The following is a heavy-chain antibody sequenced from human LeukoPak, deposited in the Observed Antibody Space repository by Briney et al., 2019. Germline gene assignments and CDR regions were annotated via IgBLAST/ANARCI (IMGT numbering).Heavy chain of an antibody. Sequence: ASVKVSCKASGYTFTSYGISWVRQAPGQGLEWMGWISAYNGNTNYAQKPQGRVTMTTDTSTSTAYMELRSLRSDDTAVYYCARSTARYHYYDSSGYHEIDYWGQGTLVTVSS. CDR3: ARSTARYHYYDSSGYHEIDY. J-gene: IGHJ4*02. CDR1: GYTFTSYG. D-gene: IGHD3-22*01. CDR2: ISAYNGNT. V-gene: IGHV1-18*01.